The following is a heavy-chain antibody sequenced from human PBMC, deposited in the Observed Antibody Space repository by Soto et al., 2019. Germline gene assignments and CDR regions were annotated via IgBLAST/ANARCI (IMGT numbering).Heavy chain of an antibody. CDR3: ASVPWFGDLLSARFDP. D-gene: IGHD3-10*01. V-gene: IGHV1-69*01. CDR1: GGTFSSYA. Sequence: QVQLVQSGAEVKKPGSAVKVSCKASGGTFSSYAISWVRQAPGQGLEWMGGIIPIFGTANYAQKFQGRVTITADESTSKAYMELSSLRAEDTAVYYCASVPWFGDLLSARFDPWGQGTLVTVSS. J-gene: IGHJ5*02. CDR2: IIPIFGTA.